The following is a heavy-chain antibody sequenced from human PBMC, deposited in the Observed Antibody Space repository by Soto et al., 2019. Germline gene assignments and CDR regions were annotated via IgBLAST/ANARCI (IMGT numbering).Heavy chain of an antibody. V-gene: IGHV1-18*01. Sequence: QVQLGHSGVGGKNPGPSVKVSSKASGYTFPTKGFTGVRQPPGQGLEWMGWISAYNGNTNYAQKLQGRVTMTTDTSTSTAYMELRSLRSDDTAVYYCASGADGDYWGQGTLVTVSS. CDR1: GYTFPTKG. D-gene: IGHD3-10*01. CDR2: ISAYNGNT. J-gene: IGHJ4*02. CDR3: ASGADGDY.